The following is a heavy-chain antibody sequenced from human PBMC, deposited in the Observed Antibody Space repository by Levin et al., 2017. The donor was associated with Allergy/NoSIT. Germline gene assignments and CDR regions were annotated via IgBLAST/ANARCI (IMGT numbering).Heavy chain of an antibody. CDR3: AREWNY. CDR2: ISYDGSNK. Sequence: LSLTCAASGFTFSSYAMHWVRQAPGKGLEWVAVISYDGSNKYYADSVKGRFTISRDNSKNTLYLQMNSLRAEDTAVYYCAREWNYWGQGTLVTVSS. CDR1: GFTFSSYA. V-gene: IGHV3-30-3*01. J-gene: IGHJ4*02.